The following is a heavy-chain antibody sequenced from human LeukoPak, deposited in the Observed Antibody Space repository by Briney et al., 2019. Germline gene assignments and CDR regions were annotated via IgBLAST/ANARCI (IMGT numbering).Heavy chain of an antibody. CDR1: GYTLTELS. CDR2: FDPEDGET. CDR3: ATTYYVWGSYRLNAFDI. D-gene: IGHD3-16*02. J-gene: IGHJ3*02. Sequence: ASVKVSCKVSGYTLTELSMHWVRQAPGKGLEWMGGFDPEDGETIYAQKFQGRVTMTEDTSTDTAYMELSSLRSEDTAVYYCATTYYVWGSYRLNAFDIWGQGTMVTVSS. V-gene: IGHV1-24*01.